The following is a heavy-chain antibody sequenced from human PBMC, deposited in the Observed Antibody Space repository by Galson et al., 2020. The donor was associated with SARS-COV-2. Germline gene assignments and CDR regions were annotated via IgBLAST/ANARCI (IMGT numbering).Heavy chain of an antibody. CDR2: ISYDGSNK. CDR1: GFTFSSYA. J-gene: IGHJ6*02. CDR3: ARDWADYGDYADYYGMDV. D-gene: IGHD4-17*01. V-gene: IGHV3-30-3*01. Sequence: GGSLRLSCAASGFTFSSYAMHWVRQAPGKGLEWVAVISYDGSNKYYADSVKGRFTISRDNSKNTLYLQMNSLRAEDTAVYYCARDWADYGDYADYYGMDVGGQGTTVTVSS.